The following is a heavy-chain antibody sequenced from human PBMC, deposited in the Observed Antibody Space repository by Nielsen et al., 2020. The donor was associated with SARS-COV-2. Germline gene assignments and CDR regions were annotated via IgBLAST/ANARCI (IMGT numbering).Heavy chain of an antibody. J-gene: IGHJ4*02. CDR1: GGSFSGYY. V-gene: IGHV4-34*01. Sequence: GSLRLSCAVYGGSFSGYYWSWIRQPPGKGLEWIGEINHSGSTNYNPSLKSRVTISVDTSKNQFSLKLSSVTAADTAVYYCARGLHYDSSGYYYVRTLATSLDYWGQGTLVTVSS. CDR2: INHSGST. CDR3: ARGLHYDSSGYYYVRTLATSLDY. D-gene: IGHD3-22*01.